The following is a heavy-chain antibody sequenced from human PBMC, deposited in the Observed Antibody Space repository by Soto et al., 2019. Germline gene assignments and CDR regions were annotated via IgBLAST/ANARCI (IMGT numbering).Heavy chain of an antibody. V-gene: IGHV1-69*01. Sequence: QVQLVQSGAEVKKPGSSVKVSCKASGGTFSSYAISWVRQAPGQGLEWLGGIIPIFGTANYAHKFQGRVTITADEATSTDYMELRRMRSEDTDLYYCARGGTLRGAVVGATVDYWGQGTLVTVSS. CDR2: IIPIFGTA. CDR1: GGTFSSYA. J-gene: IGHJ4*02. CDR3: ARGGTLRGAVVGATVDY. D-gene: IGHD2-15*01.